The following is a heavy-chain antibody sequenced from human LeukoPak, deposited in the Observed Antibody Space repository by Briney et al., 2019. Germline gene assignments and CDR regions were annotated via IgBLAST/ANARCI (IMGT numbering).Heavy chain of an antibody. J-gene: IGHJ4*02. CDR3: ASILYG. CDR2: FSSGGRT. V-gene: IGHV3-53*01. CDR1: GFTVSTYS. Sequence: GGSLRLSCAASGFTVSTYSMSWVRQAPGKGLEWVATFSSGGRTSYADSVKGRFTISRDTSQNTVYLQMNSLRDEDTALYYCASILYGWGQGTLVTDSS. D-gene: IGHD2/OR15-2a*01.